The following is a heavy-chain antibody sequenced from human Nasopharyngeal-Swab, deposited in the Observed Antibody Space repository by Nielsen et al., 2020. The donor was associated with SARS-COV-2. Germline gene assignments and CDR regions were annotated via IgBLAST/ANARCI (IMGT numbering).Heavy chain of an antibody. Sequence: SETLSLTCAVYGGSFSGYYWSWIRQPPGKGLEWIGEINHSGSTNYNPSLKSRVTISVDTSKNQFSLKLSSVTAADPAVYYCARPLIAAAGMSPNYYYYYMDVWGKGTTVTVSS. CDR3: ARPLIAAAGMSPNYYYYYMDV. J-gene: IGHJ6*03. V-gene: IGHV4-34*01. CDR1: GGSFSGYY. D-gene: IGHD6-13*01. CDR2: INHSGST.